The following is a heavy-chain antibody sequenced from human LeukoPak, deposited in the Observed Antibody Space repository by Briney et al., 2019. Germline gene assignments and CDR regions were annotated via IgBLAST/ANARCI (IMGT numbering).Heavy chain of an antibody. CDR3: ATWRGYSSSWYHLDY. J-gene: IGHJ4*02. CDR1: GYTLTELS. CDR2: FDPEDGET. V-gene: IGHV1-24*01. D-gene: IGHD6-13*01. Sequence: ASVKVSCEVSGYTLTELSMHWVRQAPGKGLEWMGGFDPEDGETIYAQKFQGRVTMTEDTSTDTAYMELSSLRSEDTAVYYCATWRGYSSSWYHLDYWGQGTLVTVSS.